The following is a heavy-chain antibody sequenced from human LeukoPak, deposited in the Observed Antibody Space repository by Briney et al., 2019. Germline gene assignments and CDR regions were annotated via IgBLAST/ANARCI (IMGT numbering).Heavy chain of an antibody. V-gene: IGHV1-18*01. J-gene: IGHJ4*02. D-gene: IGHD3-22*01. Sequence: ASVKVSCKASGYTFTSYGISWVRQAPGQGLEWRGWISAYNGNTNYAQKLQGRVTMTTDTSTSTAYMELRSLRSDDTAVYYCARELKAYYYDSSGLRYFDYWGQGTLVTVSS. CDR1: GYTFTSYG. CDR3: ARELKAYYYDSSGLRYFDY. CDR2: ISAYNGNT.